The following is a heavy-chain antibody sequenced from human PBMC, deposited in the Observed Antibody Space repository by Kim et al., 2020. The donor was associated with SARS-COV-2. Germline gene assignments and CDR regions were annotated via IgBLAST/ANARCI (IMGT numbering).Heavy chain of an antibody. CDR1: GGSISSYY. CDR3: ARVGSSSGWFDP. V-gene: IGHV4-59*13. Sequence: SETLSLTCTVSGGSISSYYWSWIRQPPGKGLEWIGYIYYSGSTNYNPSLKSRVTISVDTSKNQFSLKLSSVTAADTAVYYCARVGSSSGWFDPWGQGTL. D-gene: IGHD1-26*01. CDR2: IYYSGST. J-gene: IGHJ5*02.